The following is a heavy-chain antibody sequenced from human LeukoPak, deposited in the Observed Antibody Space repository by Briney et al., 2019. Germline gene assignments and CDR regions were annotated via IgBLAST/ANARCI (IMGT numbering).Heavy chain of an antibody. J-gene: IGHJ4*02. Sequence: SETLSLTCTVSGGSISSYYWSWIRQPPGKGLEWIGYIYYSGSTNYNPSLKSRVTISVDTSKNQFSLKLSSVTAADTAVYYCAREGTYYDILTGYYNPRVFDYWGQGTLVTVSS. CDR3: AREGTYYDILTGYYNPRVFDY. D-gene: IGHD3-9*01. CDR1: GGSISSYY. V-gene: IGHV4-59*12. CDR2: IYYSGST.